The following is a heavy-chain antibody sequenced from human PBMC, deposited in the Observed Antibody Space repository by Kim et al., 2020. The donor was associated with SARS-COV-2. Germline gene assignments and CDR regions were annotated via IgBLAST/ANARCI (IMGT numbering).Heavy chain of an antibody. J-gene: IGHJ4*02. Sequence: GGSLRLSCAASGFIFRSYWMHWVRQAPGKGLVWVSGISTDGSYTSYADSVKGRFTISRDNAKNTLYLQMNSLRGEDTGVYYCAGDSTGSFPYWGQGTLVTVSS. CDR3: AGDSTGSFPY. CDR2: ISTDGSYT. D-gene: IGHD1-26*01. V-gene: IGHV3-74*01. CDR1: GFIFRSYW.